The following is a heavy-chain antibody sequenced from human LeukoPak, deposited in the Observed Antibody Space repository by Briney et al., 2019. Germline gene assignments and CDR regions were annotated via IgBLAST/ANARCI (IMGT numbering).Heavy chain of an antibody. CDR2: ISAYNGNT. Sequence: ASVKVSCKSSGYTFTSYGISWVRQAPGQGLEWMGWISAYNGNTNYAQKLQGRVTMTTDTSTSTAYMELRSLRSDDTAVYYCASGVVGALPEAFDIWGQGTMVTVSS. D-gene: IGHD2-15*01. V-gene: IGHV1-18*01. CDR1: GYTFTSYG. CDR3: ASGVVGALPEAFDI. J-gene: IGHJ3*02.